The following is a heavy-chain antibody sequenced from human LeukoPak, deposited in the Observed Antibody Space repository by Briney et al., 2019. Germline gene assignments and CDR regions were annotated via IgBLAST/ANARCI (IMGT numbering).Heavy chain of an antibody. D-gene: IGHD4-17*01. V-gene: IGHV4-61*02. CDR3: AREREGPYGYLDY. CDR1: GDSISSARYY. CDR2: IYTSGST. Sequence: ASETLSLTCSVSGDSISSARYYWSWIRQPAGTGLEWIGRIYTSGSTDYNPSLKSRVTISVDTSKNQFSLKLSSVTAAETAVYYCAREREGPYGYLDYWGQGTLVTVSS. J-gene: IGHJ4*02.